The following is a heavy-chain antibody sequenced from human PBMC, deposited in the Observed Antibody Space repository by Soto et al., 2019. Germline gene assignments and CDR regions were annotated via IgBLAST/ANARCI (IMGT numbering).Heavy chain of an antibody. J-gene: IGHJ1*01. CDR2: IYYSGST. Sequence: SETLSLTCTVSGGSISSSSYYWGWIRQPPGKGLEWIGSIYYSGSTYYNPSLKSRVTISVDTSKNQFSLKLGSVTAADTAVYYCARHRSSGWEYFQHWGQGTLVTVSS. CDR3: ARHRSSGWEYFQH. V-gene: IGHV4-39*01. D-gene: IGHD6-19*01. CDR1: GGSISSSSYY.